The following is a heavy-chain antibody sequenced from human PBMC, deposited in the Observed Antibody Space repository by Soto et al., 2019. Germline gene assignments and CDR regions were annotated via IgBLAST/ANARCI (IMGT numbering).Heavy chain of an antibody. J-gene: IGHJ6*02. CDR1: GFTVSSNY. D-gene: IGHD1-26*01. V-gene: IGHV3-66*01. CDR3: ARDFVVGGPTINYYYGMGV. CDR2: IYSAGNT. Sequence: EVQLVESGGDLVQPGGSLRLSCAASGFTVSSNYMSWVRQAPGKGLEWISIIYSAGNTYYADSVKGRFTISRDNSKNTLYLQMNSLGAEDPAVYYCARDFVVGGPTINYYYGMGVWGQGTTVTVSS.